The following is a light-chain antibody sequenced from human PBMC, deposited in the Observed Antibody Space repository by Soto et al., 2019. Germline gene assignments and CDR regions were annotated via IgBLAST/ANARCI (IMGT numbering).Light chain of an antibody. J-gene: IGKJ4*01. CDR1: QGISSY. V-gene: IGKV1-9*01. CDR2: DAD. Sequence: IQLTQSPSSLSASVGDRFTITCRASQGISSYLACYQQKPGKAPKLLIYDADTLQSGVPSRFRGSGSGTDLTITISSLQPEDFATYYCQQLNSYHPLTFGGGTKVDIK. CDR3: QQLNSYHPLT.